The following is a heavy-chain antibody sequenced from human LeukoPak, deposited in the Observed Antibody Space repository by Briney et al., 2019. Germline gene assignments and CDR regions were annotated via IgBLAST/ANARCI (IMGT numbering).Heavy chain of an antibody. V-gene: IGHV4-4*07. J-gene: IGHJ5*02. CDR1: GGSISSYY. CDR3: ARDRYYYDSSGYRFDP. D-gene: IGHD3-22*01. CDR2: IYTSGST. Sequence: SETLSLTCTVSGGSISSYYWSWIRQPAGKGLEWIGRIYTSGSTNYNPSLKSRVTMSVDTSKNQFSLKLSSVTAADTAVYYCARDRYYYDSSGYRFDPWGQGTLVTVSS.